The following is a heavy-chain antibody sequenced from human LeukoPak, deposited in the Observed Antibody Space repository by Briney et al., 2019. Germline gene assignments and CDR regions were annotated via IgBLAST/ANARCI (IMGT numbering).Heavy chain of an antibody. V-gene: IGHV4-4*07. CDR2: IYTSGST. J-gene: IGHJ6*03. Sequence: YPSDTLSLTCTVSGGSISSYYWSWIRQPAGKGLEWIGCIYTSGSTNYNPSLKSRVTMSVVTSKNQFSLKLSSVTAADTAVYYCAREASYGDYDYYYYCYMDVWGKGTTVTVSS. CDR3: AREASYGDYDYYYYCYMDV. CDR1: GGSISSYY. D-gene: IGHD4-17*01.